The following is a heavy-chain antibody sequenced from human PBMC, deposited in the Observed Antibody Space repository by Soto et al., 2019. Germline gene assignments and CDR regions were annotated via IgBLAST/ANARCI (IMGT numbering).Heavy chain of an antibody. V-gene: IGHV3-33*01. D-gene: IGHD4-17*01. CDR2: IWYDGSNK. Sequence: GGSLRLSCALSGFTFSSYGMDWACQAPGKGLEWVAVIWYDGSNKVYADSVKGRFTISRDNSKNTLYLQMNSLRAEDTAVYYCARDLSGDYGALDTWGQGTMVTV. CDR3: ARDLSGDYGALDT. J-gene: IGHJ3*02. CDR1: GFTFSSYG.